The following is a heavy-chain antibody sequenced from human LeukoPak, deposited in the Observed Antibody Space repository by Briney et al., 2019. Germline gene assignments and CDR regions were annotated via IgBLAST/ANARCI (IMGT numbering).Heavy chain of an antibody. V-gene: IGHV4-34*01. Sequence: SETLSLTCAVYGGSFSGYYWSWIRQPPGKGLEWIGEINHSGSTNYNPSLKSRVTISVDTSKNQFSLKLSSVTAADTAVFYCARREWGYAVSVWGKGTTVIVSP. D-gene: IGHD2-2*01. CDR3: ARREWGYAVSV. CDR2: INHSGST. CDR1: GGSFSGYY. J-gene: IGHJ6*04.